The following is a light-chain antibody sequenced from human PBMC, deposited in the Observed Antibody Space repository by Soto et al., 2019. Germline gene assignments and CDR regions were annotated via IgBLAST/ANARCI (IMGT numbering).Light chain of an antibody. CDR1: SSDVGSYNL. CDR2: EVS. Sequence: QSALTQPASVSGSPGQSITISCTGTSSDVGSYNLVSWYQQHPGKAPKLMIYEVSKRPSGVSNRFSGSKSGNTASLTISGLHADDEADYYCCSYAGSSTFVFGTGTKVTVL. V-gene: IGLV2-23*02. J-gene: IGLJ1*01. CDR3: CSYAGSSTFV.